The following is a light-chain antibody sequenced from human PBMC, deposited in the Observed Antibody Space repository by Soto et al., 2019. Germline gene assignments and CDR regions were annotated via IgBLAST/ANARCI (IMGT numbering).Light chain of an antibody. J-gene: IGLJ3*02. CDR2: EVN. CDR3: SSYAGTNNWV. CDR1: SSDVGAYNY. V-gene: IGLV2-8*01. Sequence: SALTQPASVSGSLGQSITISCTGTSSDVGAYNYVSWYQQHPGKAPKVIIYEVNKRPSGVPDRFSGSKSGNTASLTVSGLQGEDEADYYCSSYAGTNNWVFGGGTQLTVL.